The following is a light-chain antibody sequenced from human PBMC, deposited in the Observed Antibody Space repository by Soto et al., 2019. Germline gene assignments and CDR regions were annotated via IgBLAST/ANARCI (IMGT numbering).Light chain of an antibody. J-gene: IGLJ2*01. CDR2: DVS. CDR3: NSYTTSTTPL. V-gene: IGLV2-14*03. CDR1: SSDVGNYNY. Sequence: SALTQPASVSGSLGQSITISCTGTSSDVGNYNYVSWYQQHPGKAPKLLIYDVSKRPSGVSNRFSGSKSGNTASLTISGLQAEDGADYYCNSYTTSTTPLFGGGTKLTVL.